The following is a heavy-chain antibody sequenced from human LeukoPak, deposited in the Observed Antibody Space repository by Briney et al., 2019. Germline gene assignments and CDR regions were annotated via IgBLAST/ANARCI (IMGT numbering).Heavy chain of an antibody. Sequence: GGSLRLSCAASGFTFSNYAMHWVRQAPGKGLEWVALISYDGSDKYYVDSVKGRFTISRDKSKNTLYLQMNSLRAEDTAVYYCARGRSLIAAAVTGYLHYWGQGTLVTVSS. D-gene: IGHD6-13*01. CDR3: ARGRSLIAAAVTGYLHY. J-gene: IGHJ4*02. V-gene: IGHV3-30*04. CDR2: ISYDGSDK. CDR1: GFTFSNYA.